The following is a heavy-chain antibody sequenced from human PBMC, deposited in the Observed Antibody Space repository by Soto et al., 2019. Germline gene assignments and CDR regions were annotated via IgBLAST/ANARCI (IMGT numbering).Heavy chain of an antibody. J-gene: IGHJ6*02. D-gene: IGHD4-17*01. CDR1: GGSSSSGGYY. V-gene: IGHV4-31*11. CDR3: ARSVTTSLGSQIYYYYYGMDV. Sequence: VSVTCAVPGGSSSSGGYYWSWIRQHPGKGLEWIGYIYYSGSTYYNPSLKSRVTISVDTSKNQFSLKLSSVTAADTAVYYCARSVTTSLGSQIYYYYYGMDVWGQGTTVTVSS. CDR2: IYYSGST.